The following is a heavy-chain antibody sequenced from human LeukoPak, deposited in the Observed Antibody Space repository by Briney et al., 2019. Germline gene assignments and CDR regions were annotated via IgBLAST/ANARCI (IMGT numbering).Heavy chain of an antibody. D-gene: IGHD3-3*01. CDR2: SISSSSYI. V-gene: IGHV3-21*01. CDR3: ASLGKYDFWSGYYYLEYFQH. CDR1: GFTFSSFS. Sequence: PGGSMRLSCAASGFTFSSFSMNWVRPAPGKGREWVSSSISSSSYIYYADPVKGRFTNSRDNAKKSQYLQMNSLRAEDTAVYYCASLGKYDFWSGYYYLEYFQHWGQGTLVTVSS. J-gene: IGHJ1*01.